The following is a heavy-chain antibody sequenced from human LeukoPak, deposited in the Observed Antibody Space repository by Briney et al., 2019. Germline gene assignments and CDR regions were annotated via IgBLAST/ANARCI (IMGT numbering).Heavy chain of an antibody. CDR2: IYYSGST. V-gene: IGHV4-39*01. J-gene: IGHJ3*02. Sequence: SETLSLTCTVSGGSISSSSYYWGWIRQPPGKGLEWIGSIYYSGSTYYNPSLKSRVTISVDTSKNQFSLKLSSVTAADTAVYYCARLTYYGFWSGYYDAFDIWGQGTMVTVSS. D-gene: IGHD3-3*01. CDR3: ARLTYYGFWSGYYDAFDI. CDR1: GGSISSSSYY.